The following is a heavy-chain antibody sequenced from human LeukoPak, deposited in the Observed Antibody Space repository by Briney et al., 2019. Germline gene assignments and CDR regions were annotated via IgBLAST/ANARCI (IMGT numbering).Heavy chain of an antibody. V-gene: IGHV3-9*01. CDR2: ISWNSGNI. Sequence: GGSLRLSCAASGFTFDDDAMHWVRQAPGKGLEWVSGISWNSGNIGYADSVKGRFPISRDNVKNSLYLQMNSLRVEDTALYYCAKVRERYCSSTSCWDFDYWGQGTLVTVSS. CDR1: GFTFDDDA. J-gene: IGHJ4*02. CDR3: AKVRERYCSSTSCWDFDY. D-gene: IGHD2-2*01.